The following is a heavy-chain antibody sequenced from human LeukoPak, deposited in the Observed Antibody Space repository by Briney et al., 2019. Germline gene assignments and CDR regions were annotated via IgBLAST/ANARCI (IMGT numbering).Heavy chain of an antibody. CDR2: INPSGGST. CDR3: ARPIYDFWGGYYNY. J-gene: IGHJ4*02. CDR1: GGTFSSYA. D-gene: IGHD3-3*01. V-gene: IGHV1-46*01. Sequence: EASVKVSCKASGGTFSSYAISWVRQAPGQGLEWMGIINPSGGSTSYAQKFQGRVTMTRDTSTSTVYMELSSLRSEDTAVYYCARPIYDFWGGYYNYWGQGTLVTVSS.